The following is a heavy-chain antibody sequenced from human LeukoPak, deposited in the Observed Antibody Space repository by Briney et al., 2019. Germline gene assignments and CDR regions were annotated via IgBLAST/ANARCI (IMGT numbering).Heavy chain of an antibody. CDR1: GFTFSTYG. D-gene: IGHD3-16*01. J-gene: IGHJ5*02. CDR2: ISGSGGST. CDR3: ARVGDYVWGSYSP. Sequence: GGSLRLSCAASGFTFSTYGMSWVRQAPGKGLVWVSAISGSGGSTYYADSVKGRFTISRDNAKNTLYLQMNSLRAEDTAVYYCARVGDYVWGSYSPWGQGTLVTVSS. V-gene: IGHV3-23*01.